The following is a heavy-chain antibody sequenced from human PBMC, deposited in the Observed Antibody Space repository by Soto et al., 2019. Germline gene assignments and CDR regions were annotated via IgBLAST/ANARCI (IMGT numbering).Heavy chain of an antibody. CDR2: INHSGST. CDR3: AKIWSGRGSYHVRGGFDP. Sequence: NPSETLSLTCAVYGGSFSGYYWSWIRQPPGKGLEWIGEINHSGSTNYNPSLKSRVTISVDTSKNQFSLKLSSVTAADTAVYYCAKIWSGRGSYHVRGGFDPWGQGTLVTVSS. D-gene: IGHD3-3*01. CDR1: GGSFSGYY. V-gene: IGHV4-34*01. J-gene: IGHJ5*02.